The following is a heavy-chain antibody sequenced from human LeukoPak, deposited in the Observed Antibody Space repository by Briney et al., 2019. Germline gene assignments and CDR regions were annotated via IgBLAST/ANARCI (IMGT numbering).Heavy chain of an antibody. D-gene: IGHD1-26*01. V-gene: IGHV3-11*06. J-gene: IGHJ4*02. CDR1: GFTFSDFY. CDR3: ARYSGSYHGFDY. Sequence: GGSLRLSCATSGFTFSDFYMSWIRQAPGKGLEWISYISSSGSSTNYADSVRGRFTISRDNAKNSLDLQMNSLRAEDTAVYYCARYSGSYHGFDYWGQGTLVTVSS. CDR2: ISSSGSST.